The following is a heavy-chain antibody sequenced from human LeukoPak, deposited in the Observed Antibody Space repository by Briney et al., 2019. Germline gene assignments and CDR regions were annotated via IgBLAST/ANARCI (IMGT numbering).Heavy chain of an antibody. CDR2: ISWNSGSI. CDR3: AKDSGYSSGYGMDV. J-gene: IGHJ6*02. D-gene: IGHD6-19*01. CDR1: GFTFDDYA. Sequence: SGGSLRLSCAASGFTFDDYAMPWVRHAPGKGLEWVSGISWNSGSIGYADSVKGRFTISRDNAKNSLYLQMNSLRAEDTALYYCAKDSGYSSGYGMDVWGQGTTVTVSS. V-gene: IGHV3-9*01.